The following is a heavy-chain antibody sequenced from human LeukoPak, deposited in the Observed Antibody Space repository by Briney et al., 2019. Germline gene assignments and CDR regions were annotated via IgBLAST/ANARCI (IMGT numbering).Heavy chain of an antibody. V-gene: IGHV3-74*01. D-gene: IGHD1-26*01. Sequence: QAGGSLRLSCAASGFTFSSYWMHWVRQAPGKGLVWVSRINSDGSSTSYADSVKGRFTISRDNAKNSLFLQMNGLRAEDTAVYYCARDLRGSTPYYSYYMDVWGKGTTVTVSS. J-gene: IGHJ6*03. CDR3: ARDLRGSTPYYSYYMDV. CDR2: INSDGSST. CDR1: GFTFSSYW.